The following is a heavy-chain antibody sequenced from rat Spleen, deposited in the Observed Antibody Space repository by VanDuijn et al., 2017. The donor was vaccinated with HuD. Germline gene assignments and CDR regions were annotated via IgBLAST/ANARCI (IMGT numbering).Heavy chain of an antibody. D-gene: IGHD1-10*01. CDR2: ISYDGTAT. CDR3: TRPHNYRYIMDA. J-gene: IGHJ4*01. Sequence: EVQLVESGGGLVQPGRSMKLSCAASGFTFSNYYMAWVRQAPTKGLEWVASISYDGTATYYRDSVKGRFTLSRDNAKSTLYLQMGSLRSEDTATYFCTRPHNYRYIMDAWGQGTSVTVSS. V-gene: IGHV5-22*01. CDR1: GFTFSNYY.